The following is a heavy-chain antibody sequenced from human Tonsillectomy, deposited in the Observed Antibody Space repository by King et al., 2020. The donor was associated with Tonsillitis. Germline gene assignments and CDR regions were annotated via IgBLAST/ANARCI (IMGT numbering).Heavy chain of an antibody. CDR3: ARDLGSLNWFDP. J-gene: IGHJ5*02. D-gene: IGHD2-15*01. CDR2: YYSGST. V-gene: IGHV4-59*01. Sequence: VQLQESGPGLVKPSETLSLTCTVSGGPISSYSWSWIRQPPGKGLEWIGYYSGSTNYNPSLKSRVTISVDTSKNQFSLKLSSVIAADTAVYYCARDLGSLNWFDPWGQGTLVTVSS. CDR1: GGPISSYS.